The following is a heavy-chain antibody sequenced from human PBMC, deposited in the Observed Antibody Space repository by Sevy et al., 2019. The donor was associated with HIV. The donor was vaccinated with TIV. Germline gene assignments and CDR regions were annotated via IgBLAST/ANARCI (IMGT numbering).Heavy chain of an antibody. D-gene: IGHD2-2*01. CDR1: GFTLSSYA. CDR3: AKPISGVYCSSTSCYGGAFDY. J-gene: IGHJ4*02. Sequence: GGSLRLSCAASGFTLSSYAMSWVRQAPGKGLEWVSAISGSGGSTYYADSVKGRFTISRDNSKNTLYLQMNSLRAEDTAVYYCAKPISGVYCSSTSCYGGAFDYWGQGTLVTVSS. V-gene: IGHV3-23*01. CDR2: ISGSGGST.